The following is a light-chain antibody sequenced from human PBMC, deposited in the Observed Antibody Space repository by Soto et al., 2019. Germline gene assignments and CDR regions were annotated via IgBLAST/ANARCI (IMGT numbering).Light chain of an antibody. Sequence: DIQMPQSPSSVYASVEDRAPSTCRASQDIATWLAWYQQKPGKPPKYLIYSASILQTGVPLRLSGSGSGTAFTLALSSLQPEDFETSYCQQGNHFPRTFGGGT. V-gene: IGKV1-12*01. CDR1: QDIATW. CDR2: SAS. CDR3: QQGNHFPRT. J-gene: IGKJ4*01.